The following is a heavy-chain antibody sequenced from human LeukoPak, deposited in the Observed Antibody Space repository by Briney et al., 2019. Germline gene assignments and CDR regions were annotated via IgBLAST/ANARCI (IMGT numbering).Heavy chain of an antibody. V-gene: IGHV3-30*04. CDR1: GFTFSVYP. CDR2: ISYDASND. CDR3: ARSFGFPFGYMDV. D-gene: IGHD2-21*01. Sequence: GGSLRLSCAASGFTFSVYPMYWVRQAPGKGLERVAVISYDASNDFYRDSVRGRFTISRDNARNTVYLQMDTLKPEDTAVYYCARSFGFPFGYMDVWGKGTMVIVSS. J-gene: IGHJ6*03.